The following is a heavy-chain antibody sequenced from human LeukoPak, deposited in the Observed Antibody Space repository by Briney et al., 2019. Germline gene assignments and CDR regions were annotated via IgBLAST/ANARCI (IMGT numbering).Heavy chain of an antibody. V-gene: IGHV3-23*01. CDR3: AKGGRLLWFGEPTDFFDY. CDR2: FCGSGGST. CDR1: GYTFISHA. D-gene: IGHD3-10*01. J-gene: IGHJ4*02. Sequence: PGGSLRLPCAASGYTFISHAMSWVRQAPGKGLEWVSAFCGSGGSTYYADSVKGRFTISRDNSKNTLYLQMNSLRADDTAVYYCAKGGRLLWFGEPTDFFDYWGQGTLVTVSS.